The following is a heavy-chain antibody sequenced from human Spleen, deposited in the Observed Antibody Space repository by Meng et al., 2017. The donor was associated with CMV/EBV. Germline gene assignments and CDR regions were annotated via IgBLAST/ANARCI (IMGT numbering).Heavy chain of an antibody. Sequence: GESLKISCAASGFTFSSYSMNWVRQAPGKGLEWVSSISSSSSYIYYADSVKGRFTISRDNAKNSLYLQMNSLRAEDTAVYYCARSPGYCSSTSCLSTYWGQGTLVTVSS. J-gene: IGHJ4*02. CDR1: GFTFSSYS. V-gene: IGHV3-21*01. CDR2: ISSSSSYI. D-gene: IGHD2-2*01. CDR3: ARSPGYCSSTSCLSTY.